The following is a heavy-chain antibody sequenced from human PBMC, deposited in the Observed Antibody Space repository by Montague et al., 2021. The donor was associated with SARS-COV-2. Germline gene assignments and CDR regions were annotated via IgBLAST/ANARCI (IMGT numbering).Heavy chain of an antibody. D-gene: IGHD3-22*01. CDR1: GGSFSGYY. Sequence: SETLSLTCAVYGGSFSGYYWSWIRQPPGKGLEWIGEINHSGSTKYSPSLKSRVTISVDTSKNQFSLKLSSVTVADTAVYYCARGTKRVSTYDYDSSGYASDYWGQGTLVTVSS. V-gene: IGHV4-34*01. J-gene: IGHJ4*02. CDR2: INHSGST. CDR3: ARGTKRVSTYDYDSSGYASDY.